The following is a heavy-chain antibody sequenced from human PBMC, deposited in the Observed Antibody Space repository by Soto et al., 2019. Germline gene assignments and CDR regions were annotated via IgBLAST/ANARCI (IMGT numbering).Heavy chain of an antibody. D-gene: IGHD4-17*01. CDR2: IDPSDSYT. CDR1: GYSFTSYW. CDR3: ARPGDYGGFGYYYYGMDV. J-gene: IGHJ6*02. V-gene: IGHV5-10-1*01. Sequence: LGESLKISCKGSGYSFTSYWISWVRQMPGKGLEWMGRIDPSDSYTNYSPSFQGHVTISADKSISTAYLQWSSLKASDTAMYYCARPGDYGGFGYYYYGMDVWGQGTTVTVSS.